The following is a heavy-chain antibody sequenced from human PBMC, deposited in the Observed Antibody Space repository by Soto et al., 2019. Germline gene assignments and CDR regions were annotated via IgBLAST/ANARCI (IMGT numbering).Heavy chain of an antibody. CDR2: INPNDGDT. Sequence: ASVKVSCKASGYTFTAYSIHWLRQAPGQGLEWMGWINPNDGDTNYAQKFRDRVTMTSDTSISTVSMDLSRLTSDDTAVYFCARDFYSGGYAPWGGGPLVTVSS. CDR3: ARDFYSGGYAP. J-gene: IGHJ5*02. CDR1: GYTFTAYS. D-gene: IGHD1-26*01. V-gene: IGHV1-2*02.